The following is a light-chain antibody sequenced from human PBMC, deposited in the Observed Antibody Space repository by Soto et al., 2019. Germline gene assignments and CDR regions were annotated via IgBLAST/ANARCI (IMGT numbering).Light chain of an antibody. Sequence: QSVLTQPPSASGTPGQTITISCSGGSSNIGINTVNWYEHLPGTAPRLLIYGNNQRPSGVPDRFSGSKSGTSASLAISGLQSEDEGHYYCATWDDSLDAHVFGTGTRSPS. CDR1: SSNIGINT. V-gene: IGLV1-44*01. CDR2: GNN. CDR3: ATWDDSLDAHV. J-gene: IGLJ1*01.